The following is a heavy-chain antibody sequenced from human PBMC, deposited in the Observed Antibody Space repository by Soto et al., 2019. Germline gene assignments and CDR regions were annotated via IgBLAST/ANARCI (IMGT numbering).Heavy chain of an antibody. CDR1: GFIFRSYA. CDR2: ISVGSGSI. CDR3: VRDDRWAFAI. D-gene: IGHD3-22*01. Sequence: ELQLVESGGGLVQPGGSLRVSCAASGFIFRSYAFNWIRQAPGKGLEWVSYISVGSGSIFYADSVKGRFTISRDDGKNSLYLQMNTLRGEDTVVYYCVRDDRWAFAIWGQGTMVTVSS. V-gene: IGHV3-48*01. J-gene: IGHJ3*02.